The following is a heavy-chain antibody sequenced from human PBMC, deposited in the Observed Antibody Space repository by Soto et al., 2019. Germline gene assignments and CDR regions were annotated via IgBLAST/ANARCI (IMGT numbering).Heavy chain of an antibody. Sequence: GGSLRLSCAASGFTFSSYWMHWVRQAPGKGLVWVSRINSDGSSTNYADSVKGRFTISRDNAKNTLYLQMNSLRAEDTAVYYCARGGSLNWYFDLWGRGTLVTVSS. CDR1: GFTFSSYW. V-gene: IGHV3-74*01. D-gene: IGHD1-26*01. CDR2: INSDGSST. CDR3: ARGGSLNWYFDL. J-gene: IGHJ2*01.